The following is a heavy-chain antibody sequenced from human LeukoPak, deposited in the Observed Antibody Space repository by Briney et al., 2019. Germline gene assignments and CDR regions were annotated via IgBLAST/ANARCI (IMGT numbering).Heavy chain of an antibody. CDR2: MNPNSGNT. V-gene: IGHV1-8*02. CDR1: GGTFSSYA. Sequence: GASVKVSCKASGGTFSSYAISWVRQATGQGLEWMGWMNPNSGNTGYAQKFQGRVTMTRNTSISTAYMELSSLRSEDTAVYYCARGASGGYFDWSKRYFDYWGQGTLVTVSS. CDR3: ARGASGGYFDWSKRYFDY. J-gene: IGHJ4*02. D-gene: IGHD3-9*01.